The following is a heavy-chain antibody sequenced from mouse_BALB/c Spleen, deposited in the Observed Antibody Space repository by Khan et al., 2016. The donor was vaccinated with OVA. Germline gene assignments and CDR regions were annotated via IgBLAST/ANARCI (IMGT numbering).Heavy chain of an antibody. D-gene: IGHD2-1*01. CDR3: ANGNCGWFAY. Sequence: EVERVESGGGLVKPGGSLKLSCAASGFTFSSFAMSWVRQTPEKSLEWVATISSAGTYTFYPDSLKGRFTISRDNAKNTLYLQMNSLRSEDTAMYYCANGNCGWFAYWGQGTLVTVSA. V-gene: IGHV5-9-1*01. CDR2: ISSAGTYT. J-gene: IGHJ3*01. CDR1: GFTFSSFA.